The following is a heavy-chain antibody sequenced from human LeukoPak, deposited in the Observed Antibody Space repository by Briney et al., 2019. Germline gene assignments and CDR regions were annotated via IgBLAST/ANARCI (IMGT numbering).Heavy chain of an antibody. V-gene: IGHV1-69*01. CDR2: IIPIFVTA. D-gene: IGHD3-3*01. CDR3: ARGLEGAYDY. CDR1: GGTFSSYA. J-gene: IGHJ4*02. Sequence: SVKFSCKASGGTFSSYAISWVRQAPGQGLGWMGGIIPIFVTANYAQKFQGRVTITADESTSTAYMELSSLRSEDTAVYYCARGLEGAYDYWGQGTLVTVSS.